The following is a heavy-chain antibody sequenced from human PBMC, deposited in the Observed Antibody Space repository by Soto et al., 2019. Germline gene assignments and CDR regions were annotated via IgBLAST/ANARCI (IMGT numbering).Heavy chain of an antibody. CDR1: GFTFSSYS. J-gene: IGHJ4*02. D-gene: IGHD2-2*01. Sequence: PGGSLRLSCAASGFTFSSYSMNWVRQAPGKGLEWVSSISSSSSYIYYADSVKGRFTIPRDNAKNSLYLQMNSLRAEDTAVYYCARGRIVVVPASGPNRYYFAYWGRGSLDPGSS. CDR3: ARGRIVVVPASGPNRYYFAY. CDR2: ISSSSSYI. V-gene: IGHV3-21*01.